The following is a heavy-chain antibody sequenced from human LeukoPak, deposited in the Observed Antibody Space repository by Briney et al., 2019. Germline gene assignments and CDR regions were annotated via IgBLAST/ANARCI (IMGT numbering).Heavy chain of an antibody. CDR1: GYTFTGYY. V-gene: IGHV1-2*02. D-gene: IGHD6-13*01. CDR3: ARDIYGSIGVRYFDY. Sequence: GASVKVSCKASGYTFTGYYMHWVRQAPGQGLEWMGWINPNSGGTNYAQKFQGRVTMTRDTSISTAYMELSRLRSDDTAVYYCARDIYGSIGVRYFDYWGQGTLVTVSS. CDR2: INPNSGGT. J-gene: IGHJ4*02.